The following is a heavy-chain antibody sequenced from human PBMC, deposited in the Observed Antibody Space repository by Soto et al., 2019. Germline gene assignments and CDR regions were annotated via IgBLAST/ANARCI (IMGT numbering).Heavy chain of an antibody. CDR2: INPNTRGS. Sequence: QVQLVQSGAEVKKPGASVKVSCKASGYIFSNYYIHWVRQAPGQGLEYMGWINPNTRGSNWPQKFQGRVTMTRDLSIDADYMELSSLKSDDTAVYYCAGDTFLTSRHDLRGLDVWGQGTTVIVSS. CDR1: GYIFSNYY. D-gene: IGHD1-1*01. J-gene: IGHJ6*02. CDR3: AGDTFLTSRHDLRGLDV. V-gene: IGHV1-2*02.